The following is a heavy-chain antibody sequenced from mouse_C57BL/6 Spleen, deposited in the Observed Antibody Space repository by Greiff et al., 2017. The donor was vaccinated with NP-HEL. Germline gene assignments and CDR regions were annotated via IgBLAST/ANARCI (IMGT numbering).Heavy chain of an antibody. CDR1: GFTFSDYY. Sequence: EVQLQESEGGLVQPGSSMKLSCTASGFTFSDYYMAWVRQVPEKGLEWVANINYDGSSTYYLDSLKSRFIISRDNAKNILYLQMSSLKSEDTATYYCARGGTGTGFDYWGQGTTLTVSS. V-gene: IGHV5-16*01. CDR3: ARGGTGTGFDY. CDR2: INYDGSST. J-gene: IGHJ2*01. D-gene: IGHD4-1*01.